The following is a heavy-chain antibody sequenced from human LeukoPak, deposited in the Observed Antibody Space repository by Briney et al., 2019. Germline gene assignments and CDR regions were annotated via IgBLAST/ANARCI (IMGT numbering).Heavy chain of an antibody. J-gene: IGHJ4*02. V-gene: IGHV3-30*18. D-gene: IGHD4-17*01. CDR2: ISYDGSNK. CDR3: AKGSTVTTDY. CDR1: GFTFSSYG. Sequence: GGSLRLSCAASGFTFSSYGMHWVRQAPGKGLEWVAVISYDGSNKYYADSVKGRFTISRDNSKNTLYLQMNSLRAEDTAVYYCAKGSTVTTDYWGQGTQVTVSS.